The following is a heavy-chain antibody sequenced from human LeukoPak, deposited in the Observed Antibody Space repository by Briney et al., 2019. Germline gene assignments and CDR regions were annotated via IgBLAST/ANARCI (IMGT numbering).Heavy chain of an antibody. V-gene: IGHV3-23*01. D-gene: IGHD3-22*01. Sequence: PGGSLRLSCAASGFTFSSYAMSWVRQAPGKGLEWVSAISGSGGSTYYADSVKGRFTISRDNAKNSLYLQMNSLRAEDTAVYYCARDRSSGYSYTTDYWGQGTLVTVSS. CDR1: GFTFSSYA. J-gene: IGHJ4*02. CDR3: ARDRSSGYSYTTDY. CDR2: ISGSGGST.